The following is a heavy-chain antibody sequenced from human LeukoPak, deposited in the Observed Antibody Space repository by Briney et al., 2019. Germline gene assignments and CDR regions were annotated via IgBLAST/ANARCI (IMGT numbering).Heavy chain of an antibody. CDR2: INPNSGGT. Sequence: ASVKVSCKASGFTFTAYYMHWVRQAPGQGLEWMGWINPNSGGTNYAQKFQGRVTMTRDTSISTAYMELSSLRSEDTAVYYCARVAAEVVGVPGAIGFGWLRRDYYYMDVWGKGTTVTVSS. J-gene: IGHJ6*03. CDR3: ARVAAEVVGVPGAIGFGWLRRDYYYMDV. CDR1: GFTFTAYY. D-gene: IGHD2-2*02. V-gene: IGHV1-2*02.